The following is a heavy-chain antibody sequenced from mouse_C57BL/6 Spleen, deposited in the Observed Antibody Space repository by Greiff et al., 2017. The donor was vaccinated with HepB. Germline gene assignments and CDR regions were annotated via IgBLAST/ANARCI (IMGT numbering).Heavy chain of an antibody. CDR2: IDPENGDT. J-gene: IGHJ2*01. CDR3: TTLQGYYFDY. CDR1: GFNIKDDY. Sequence: VQLKESGAELVRPGASVKLSCTASGFNIKDDYMHWVKQRPEQGLEWIGWIDPENGDTEYASKFQGKATITADTSSNTAYLQLSSLTSEDTAVYYCTTLQGYYFDYWGQGTTLTVSS. V-gene: IGHV14-4*01.